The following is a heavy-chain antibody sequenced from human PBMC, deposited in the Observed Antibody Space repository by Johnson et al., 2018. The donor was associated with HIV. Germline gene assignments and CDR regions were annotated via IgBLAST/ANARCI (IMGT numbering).Heavy chain of an antibody. CDR2: ISGSGGST. CDR1: GFTFSSYA. J-gene: IGHJ3*02. D-gene: IGHD1-7*01. Sequence: EVQLVESGGGLVQPGGSLRLSCAASGFTFSSYAMSWVRQAPGKGLEWVSAISGSGGSTYYADSVKGRFTISRDNSKNTLYLQMNSLRAEDTAVYYCAKDPYGRLELISRVSFEIWGQGTMGTVSS. CDR3: AKDPYGRLELISRVSFEI. V-gene: IGHV3-23*04.